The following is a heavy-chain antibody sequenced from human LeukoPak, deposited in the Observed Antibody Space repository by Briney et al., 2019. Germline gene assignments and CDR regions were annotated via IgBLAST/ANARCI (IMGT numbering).Heavy chain of an antibody. CDR1: GVPFSNYY. V-gene: IGHV4-34*01. Sequence: SETLSLTCAVSGVPFSNYYWSWVRQSPRQGLEWIGEINHSGYTNYNPSLKSRDTMSIDTSKNQFSLILTSVTAADAGGYYCTRAVAGHPDWGQGTLVTVSS. CDR3: TRAVAGHPD. J-gene: IGHJ4*02. D-gene: IGHD6-19*01. CDR2: INHSGYT.